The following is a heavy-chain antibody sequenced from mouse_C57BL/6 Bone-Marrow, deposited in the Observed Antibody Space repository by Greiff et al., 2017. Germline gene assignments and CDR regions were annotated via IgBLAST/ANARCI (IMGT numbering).Heavy chain of an antibody. V-gene: IGHV5-4*01. CDR1: GFTFSSYA. J-gene: IGHJ4*01. CDR3: ARITTVVATGAMDY. Sequence: EVQGVESGGGLVKPGGSLKLSCAASGFTFSSYAMSWVRQTPEKRLEWVATISDGGSYTYYPDNVKGRFTISRDNAKNNLYLQMSHLKSEDTAMYYCARITTVVATGAMDYWGQGTSGTVSS. D-gene: IGHD1-1*01. CDR2: ISDGGSYT.